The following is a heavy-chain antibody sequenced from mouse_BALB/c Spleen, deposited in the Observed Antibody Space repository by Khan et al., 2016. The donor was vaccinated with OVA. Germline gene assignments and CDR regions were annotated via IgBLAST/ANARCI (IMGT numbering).Heavy chain of an antibody. D-gene: IGHD1-1*01. Sequence: VQLQESGPGLVKPSQSLSLTCTVTGYSITTDYAWNWIRQFPGNKLEWMGYISYSGNTKYYPSLKSLISITRDTSNNQFIHQLKSVTTEDKARDYCARVYGGDFDYWGQGTTLTVSS. CDR1: GYSITTDYA. CDR2: ISYSGNT. V-gene: IGHV3-2*02. CDR3: ARVYGGDFDY. J-gene: IGHJ2*01.